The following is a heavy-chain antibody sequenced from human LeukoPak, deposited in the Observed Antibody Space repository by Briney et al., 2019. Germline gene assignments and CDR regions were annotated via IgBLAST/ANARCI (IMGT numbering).Heavy chain of an antibody. CDR2: INSDGSST. V-gene: IGHV3-20*04. Sequence: QSGGSLRLSCAASGFTFDDYGMSWVRQAPGKGLEWVSRINSDGSSTSYADSVKGRFTISRDNAKNSLYLQMNSLRAEDTALYYCAKEGYYDSSGFDYWGQGTLVTVSS. CDR1: GFTFDDYG. CDR3: AKEGYYDSSGFDY. J-gene: IGHJ4*02. D-gene: IGHD3-22*01.